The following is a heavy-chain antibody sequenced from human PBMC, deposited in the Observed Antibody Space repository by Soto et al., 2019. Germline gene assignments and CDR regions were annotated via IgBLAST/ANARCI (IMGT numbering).Heavy chain of an antibody. Sequence: PGGSLRLSCAASGFTFSVYYMNWVRQAPGKGLEWVSYIWGSYIYYADSVKGRFTISRDNAKNSLYLQMNSLRAEDTAVYYCARHPERIAEIGWFDPWGQGTLVTVSS. V-gene: IGHV3-11*04. CDR1: GFTFSVYY. J-gene: IGHJ5*02. CDR2: IWGSYI. CDR3: ARHPERIAEIGWFDP. D-gene: IGHD6-13*01.